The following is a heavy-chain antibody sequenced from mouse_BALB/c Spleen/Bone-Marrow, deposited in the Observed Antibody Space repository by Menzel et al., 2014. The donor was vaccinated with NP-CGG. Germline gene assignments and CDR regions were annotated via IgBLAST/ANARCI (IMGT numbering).Heavy chain of an antibody. CDR2: IYPGDGDT. CDR1: GYAFSSSW. Sequence: VQVVESGPELVKPGASVKISCKASGYAFSSSWMNWVKQRPGQGLEWIGRIYPGDGDTNYNGKFKGKATLTADKSSSTAYMELSSLTSEDSAVYYCARSRGSLYYFDYWGQGTTLTVSS. J-gene: IGHJ2*01. D-gene: IGHD1-1*02. CDR3: ARSRGSLYYFDY. V-gene: IGHV1-82*01.